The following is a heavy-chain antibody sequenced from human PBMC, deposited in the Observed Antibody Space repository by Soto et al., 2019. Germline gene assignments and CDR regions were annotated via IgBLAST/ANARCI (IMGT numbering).Heavy chain of an antibody. CDR2: IYPDDSDT. CDR3: ARRYCSGGSCPLEAFDI. Sequence: GASLKISCKGSGYSFTSYWIGWVRQMPGKGLEWMGIIYPDDSDTRYSPSFEGQVTNSVDKSISTAYLQGSSLKASDTAMYYCARRYCSGGSCPLEAFDIWGQGTMVTVSS. J-gene: IGHJ3*02. V-gene: IGHV5-51*01. CDR1: GYSFTSYW. D-gene: IGHD2-15*01.